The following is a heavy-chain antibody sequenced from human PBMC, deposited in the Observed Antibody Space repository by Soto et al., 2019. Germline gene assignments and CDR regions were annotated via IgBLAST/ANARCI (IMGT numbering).Heavy chain of an antibody. CDR1: GFTFSTYW. D-gene: IGHD2-21*01. CDR2: IKSDESEI. Sequence: GGSLRLSCVASGFTFSTYWMTWVRQAPGKGLEWVANIKSDESEIYSVDYVKGRFSISRDNAKNSLYLQMNTLRSEDTAVYYCARQGYYIMDVWGQGTTVTVSS. J-gene: IGHJ6*02. CDR3: ARQGYYIMDV. V-gene: IGHV3-7*01.